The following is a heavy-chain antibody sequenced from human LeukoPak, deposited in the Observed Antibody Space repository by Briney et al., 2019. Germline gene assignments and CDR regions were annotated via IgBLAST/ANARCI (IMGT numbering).Heavy chain of an antibody. CDR1: GFTFSSYS. J-gene: IGHJ4*02. Sequence: PGGSLRLSCAASGFTFSSYSMNWVRQAPGKGLEWVSSISSSSSYIYYADSVKGRFTVSRDNAKNSLYLQMNSLRAEDTALYYCAKDSSGYQKTFDYWGQGTLVTVSS. V-gene: IGHV3-21*04. D-gene: IGHD3-22*01. CDR2: ISSSSSYI. CDR3: AKDSSGYQKTFDY.